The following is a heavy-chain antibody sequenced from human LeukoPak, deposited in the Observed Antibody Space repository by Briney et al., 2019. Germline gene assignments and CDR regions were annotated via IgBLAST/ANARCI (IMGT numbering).Heavy chain of an antibody. J-gene: IGHJ4*02. D-gene: IGHD1-26*01. CDR3: AKEGIHYSGSYSGFDY. Sequence: GGSLRLSCAASGFTFNNVWMSWVRQAPGKGLEWVSAISGSGGSTYYADSVKGRFTISRDNSKNTLYLQMNSLRAEDTAVYYCAKEGIHYSGSYSGFDYWGQGTLVTVSS. CDR2: ISGSGGST. CDR1: GFTFNNVW. V-gene: IGHV3-23*01.